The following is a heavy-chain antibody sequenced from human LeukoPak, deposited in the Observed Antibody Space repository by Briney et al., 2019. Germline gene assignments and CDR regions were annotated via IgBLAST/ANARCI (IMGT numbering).Heavy chain of an antibody. V-gene: IGHV3-21*01. CDR2: ITGPSTYI. D-gene: IGHD3-22*01. CDR3: AGGAGDDTSGSRMKGAFDY. CDR1: GFTFSTYN. J-gene: IGHJ4*02. Sequence: GGSLRLSCAASGFTFSTYNMNWVRQAPGKGLEWVSSITGPSTYIYYGDSVKGRFTISRDNAKDSLYLQMSDLRAEDTAIYYCAGGAGDDTSGSRMKGAFDYWGQGTLVTVSS.